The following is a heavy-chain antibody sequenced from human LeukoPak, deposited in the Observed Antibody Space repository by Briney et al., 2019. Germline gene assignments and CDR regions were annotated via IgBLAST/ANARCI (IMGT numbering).Heavy chain of an antibody. CDR1: GFTFSSFG. CDR3: AKDIVRLGVAGTIDAFDI. V-gene: IGHV3-9*01. D-gene: IGHD6-19*01. CDR2: ISWNSGSI. Sequence: GGSLRLSCAASGFTFSSFGMNWVRQAPGKGLEWVSGISWNSGSIGYADSVKGRFTISRDNAKNSLYLQMNSLRAEDTALYYCAKDIVRLGVAGTIDAFDIWGQGTMVTISS. J-gene: IGHJ3*02.